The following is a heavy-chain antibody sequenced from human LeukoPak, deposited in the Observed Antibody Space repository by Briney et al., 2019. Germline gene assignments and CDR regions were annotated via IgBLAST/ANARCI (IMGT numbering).Heavy chain of an antibody. CDR1: GGSFSGYY. D-gene: IGHD7-27*01. CDR2: ISYSGTN. Sequence: SETLSLTCAVYGGSFSGYYWSWIRQPPGKGLEWIGSISYSGTNYNNPSLKSRVSISIDTSKNQFSVKLTSVTAADTAMYYCASLGTLRSWGKGTLVTVSS. V-gene: IGHV4-34*01. CDR3: ASLGTLRS. J-gene: IGHJ5*02.